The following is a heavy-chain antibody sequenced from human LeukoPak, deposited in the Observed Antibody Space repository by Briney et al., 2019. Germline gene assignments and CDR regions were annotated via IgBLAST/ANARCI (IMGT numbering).Heavy chain of an antibody. Sequence: ASVKVSSKASGYTFTSYGISWVRQAPGQGLEWMGWISTYNGNTNYAQKLQGRVTMTTDTSTSTAYMELRSLRSDDTAVYYCARDLHRVVVRGVPHYYYYMDVWGKGTTVTISS. CDR3: ARDLHRVVVRGVPHYYYYMDV. CDR1: GYTFTSYG. J-gene: IGHJ6*03. CDR2: ISTYNGNT. V-gene: IGHV1-18*01. D-gene: IGHD3-10*01.